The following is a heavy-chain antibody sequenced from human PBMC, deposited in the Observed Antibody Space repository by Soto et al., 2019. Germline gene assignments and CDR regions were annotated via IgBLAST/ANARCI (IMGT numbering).Heavy chain of an antibody. J-gene: IGHJ5*02. Sequence: PSETLSLTCAVSGFSISSSNWWSLVRHPPGKGLEWIGQIYHSGSTNYNPSLKSRVTISVDKTKNQFSLKLSSVTAADTAVYYCARVSTLGIAGAGSWFDPWGQGTLVPVSS. V-gene: IGHV4-4*02. CDR1: GFSISSSNW. CDR3: ARVSTLGIAGAGSWFDP. D-gene: IGHD6-13*01. CDR2: IYHSGST.